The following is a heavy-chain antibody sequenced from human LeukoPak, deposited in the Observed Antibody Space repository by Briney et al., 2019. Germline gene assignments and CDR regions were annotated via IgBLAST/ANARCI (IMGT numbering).Heavy chain of an antibody. V-gene: IGHV3-30*02. CDR3: AKPVLRFLEWCFDY. CDR2: IRYDGSNK. J-gene: IGHJ4*02. Sequence: GGSLRLSCAASGFTFSSYGMHWVRQAPGKGLEWVAFIRYDGSNKYYADSVKGRFTISRDNSKNTLYLQMNSLRAEDTAVYYCAKPVLRFLEWCFDYWGRGTLVTVSS. D-gene: IGHD3-3*01. CDR1: GFTFSSYG.